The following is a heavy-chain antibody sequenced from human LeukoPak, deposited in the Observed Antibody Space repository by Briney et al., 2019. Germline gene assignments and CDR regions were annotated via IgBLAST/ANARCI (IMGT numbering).Heavy chain of an antibody. Sequence: GGSLRLSCAASGFTFSYYGMQWVCQAPGKGLEWVALIRHDGGKRYYADSVKGRFTISRDNSKNTLYLQMTTLRAEDTAVYYCARDADTSEFFSWLDLWGQGTLVTVSS. V-gene: IGHV3-30*02. CDR1: GFTFSYYG. D-gene: IGHD3-22*01. CDR2: IRHDGGKR. J-gene: IGHJ5*02. CDR3: ARDADTSEFFSWLDL.